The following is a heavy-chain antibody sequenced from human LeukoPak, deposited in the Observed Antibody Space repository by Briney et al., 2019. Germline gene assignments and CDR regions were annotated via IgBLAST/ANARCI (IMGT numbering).Heavy chain of an antibody. V-gene: IGHV4-39*01. Sequence: SETLSLTCTVSGGSISSSTHYWGWIRQPPGKGLEWIGNIYYSGSTYYNPSLKSRATISVDTSKNQLSLRLSSVTAADTAVYYCASRWFYSDYAEGNFDYWGQGTLVTVSS. CDR1: GGSISSSTHY. D-gene: IGHD4-11*01. CDR2: IYYSGST. CDR3: ASRWFYSDYAEGNFDY. J-gene: IGHJ4*02.